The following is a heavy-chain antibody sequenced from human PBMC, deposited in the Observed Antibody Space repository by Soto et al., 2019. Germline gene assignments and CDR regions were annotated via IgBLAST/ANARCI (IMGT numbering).Heavy chain of an antibody. J-gene: IGHJ4*02. V-gene: IGHV3-30*03. CDR2: ISYDGSNK. CDR3: ASRPLDY. CDR1: GFTFSSYG. Sequence: PGGSLRLSCAASGFTFSSYGMHWVRQAPGKGLEWVAVISYDGSNKYYADSVKGRFTISRDNSKNTLYLQMNSLRAEDTAVYYCASRPLDYWGQGTLVTVSS.